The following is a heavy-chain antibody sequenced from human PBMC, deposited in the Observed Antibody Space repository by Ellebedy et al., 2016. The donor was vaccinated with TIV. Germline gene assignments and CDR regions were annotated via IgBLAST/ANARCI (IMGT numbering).Heavy chain of an antibody. CDR2: INHSGST. CDR3: ARAPYGAYRYFDL. J-gene: IGHJ2*01. Sequence: MPSETLSLTCAVYGGSFSGYYWSWIRQPPGKGLEWIGEINHSGSTNYHPSLKSRVTISVDTSKNQFSLKLSSVTAEDTAVYYCARAPYGAYRYFDLWGRGTLVTVSS. D-gene: IGHD4-17*01. V-gene: IGHV4-34*01. CDR1: GGSFSGYY.